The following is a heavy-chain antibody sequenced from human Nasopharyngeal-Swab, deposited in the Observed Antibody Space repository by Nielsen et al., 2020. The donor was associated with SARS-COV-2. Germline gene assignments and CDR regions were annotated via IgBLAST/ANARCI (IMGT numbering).Heavy chain of an antibody. CDR3: AKEECTGISCIRGFDY. CDR2: LRYDGSNK. CDR1: GVIFSNYA. J-gene: IGHJ4*02. D-gene: IGHD2-2*01. Sequence: GGSLRLSCAASGVIFSNYAMQWVRQAPGKGLEWVALLRYDGSNKRYADSVKGRFTISRDNSKNALYLEMDSLRAEDTAVYYCAKEECTGISCIRGFDYWGQGTLVTVSS. V-gene: IGHV3-30*02.